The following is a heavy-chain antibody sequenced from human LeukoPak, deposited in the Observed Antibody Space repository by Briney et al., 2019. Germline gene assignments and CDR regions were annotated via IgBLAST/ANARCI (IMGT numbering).Heavy chain of an antibody. D-gene: IGHD3-22*01. CDR1: GFPFSSYG. CDR2: LSHDGNNE. J-gene: IGHJ4*02. Sequence: GGSLRLSCAASGFPFSSYGMHWVRQAPGKGLEWVAALSHDGNNEFYADSVKGRFTISRDNSKNTLYLQMNSLRAGDTAAFYCAKDNYYGSSAVIDYWGQGTLVTVSS. V-gene: IGHV3-30*18. CDR3: AKDNYYGSSAVIDY.